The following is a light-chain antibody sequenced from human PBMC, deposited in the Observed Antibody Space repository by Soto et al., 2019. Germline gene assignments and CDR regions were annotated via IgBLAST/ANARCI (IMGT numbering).Light chain of an antibody. CDR1: QGFSRW. Sequence: DIQMTQSPSSVSASVGDRVTITCRASQGFSRWLAWYQQKPGKAPNLLIYDTSSLQSGVPSKFSGSGSGTDFTLTISSLQPEDVATYYCHQANSFPLTFGGGTKVEIK. CDR3: HQANSFPLT. V-gene: IGKV1-12*01. J-gene: IGKJ4*01. CDR2: DTS.